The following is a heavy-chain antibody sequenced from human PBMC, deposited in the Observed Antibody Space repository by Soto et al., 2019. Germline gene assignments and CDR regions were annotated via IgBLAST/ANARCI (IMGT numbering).Heavy chain of an antibody. CDR3: ARMGQWLVYWFDP. D-gene: IGHD6-19*01. V-gene: IGHV1-69*13. CDR1: GGTFSSYA. CDR2: IIPIFGTA. Sequence: ASVKVSCKASGGTFSSYAISWVRQAPGQGLEWMGWIIPIFGTANYAQKFQGRVTITADESTSTAYMELSSLRSEDTAVYYCARMGQWLVYWFDPWGQGTLVTVSS. J-gene: IGHJ5*02.